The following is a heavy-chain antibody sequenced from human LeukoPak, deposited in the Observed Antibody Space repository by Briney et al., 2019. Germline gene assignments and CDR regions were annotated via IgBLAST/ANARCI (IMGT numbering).Heavy chain of an antibody. CDR2: TYYRSKWYN. CDR3: ARDGPLAYCGGDCQPPDGDYGMDV. V-gene: IGHV6-1*01. CDR1: GDSVSSNSAA. D-gene: IGHD2-21*02. Sequence: SQTLSLTCAISGDSVSSNSAAWNWIRQSPSRGLEWLGRTYYRSKWYNDYAVSVKSRITINPDTSKIQFSLQLNSVTPEDTAVYYCARDGPLAYCGGDCQPPDGDYGMDVWGQGTTVTVSS. J-gene: IGHJ6*02.